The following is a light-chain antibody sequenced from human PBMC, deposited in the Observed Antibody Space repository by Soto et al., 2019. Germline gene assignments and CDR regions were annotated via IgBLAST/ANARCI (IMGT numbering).Light chain of an antibody. Sequence: IQMTQSPSTLSASVGDRVTITCRASQSIDTWLAWHQQKPGQVPKLLISKASNLESGVPSRFSGSGSGTEFTLTISSLQPDDSATYYCQQYNSYRAFGQGTKVDI. CDR1: QSIDTW. V-gene: IGKV1-5*03. J-gene: IGKJ1*01. CDR3: QQYNSYRA. CDR2: KAS.